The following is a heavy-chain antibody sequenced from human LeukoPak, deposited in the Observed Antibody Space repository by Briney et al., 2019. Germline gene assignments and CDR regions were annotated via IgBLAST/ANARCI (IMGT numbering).Heavy chain of an antibody. Sequence: GESLKISCEGSGYSFTSYWIGWVRQMPGKGLEWMGIIYPGDSDTRYSPSFQGQVTISADKSISTAYLQWSSLKASDTAMYYCARHNGGYSGYDYVFGWYFDLWGRGTLVTVSS. CDR1: GYSFTSYW. D-gene: IGHD5-12*01. V-gene: IGHV5-51*01. CDR2: IYPGDSDT. CDR3: ARHNGGYSGYDYVFGWYFDL. J-gene: IGHJ2*01.